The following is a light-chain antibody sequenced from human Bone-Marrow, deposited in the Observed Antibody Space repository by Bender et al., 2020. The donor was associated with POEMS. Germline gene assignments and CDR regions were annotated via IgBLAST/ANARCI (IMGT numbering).Light chain of an antibody. CDR1: TSNIGSNY. Sequence: QSVLTQPPSASGTPGQRVTISCSGSTSNIGSNYVYWYQQLPGTAPKLLIYKNNQRPSGVPDQFSGSKSGTSASLAISGLQSEDEADYYCAAWDDSLSGPVFGGGTKLTVL. CDR2: KNN. J-gene: IGLJ2*01. CDR3: AAWDDSLSGPV. V-gene: IGLV1-47*01.